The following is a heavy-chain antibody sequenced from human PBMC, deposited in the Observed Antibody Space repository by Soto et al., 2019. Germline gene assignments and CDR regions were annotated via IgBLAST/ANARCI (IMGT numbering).Heavy chain of an antibody. Sequence: GESLKISCKGSGYSFGSEWIGWVRQMPGKGLEWMGIIFPGDADTRYSPSLEGQVTISDDKSLTTAYLEWSSLKASDTARYYCARVPMITFYGLFPRAYYFNSWGQGTRVTV. CDR2: IFPGDADT. CDR1: GYSFGSEW. D-gene: IGHD3-16*01. CDR3: ARVPMITFYGLFPRAYYFNS. J-gene: IGHJ4*02. V-gene: IGHV5-51*01.